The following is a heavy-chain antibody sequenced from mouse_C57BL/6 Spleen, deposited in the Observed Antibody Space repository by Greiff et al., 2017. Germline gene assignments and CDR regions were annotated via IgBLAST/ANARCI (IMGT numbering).Heavy chain of an antibody. CDR3: AVTGLGYFDV. Sequence: EVHLVESGGGLVKPGGSLKLSCAASGFTFSDYGMHWVRQAPEKGLEWVAYISSGSSTIYYADTVKGRFTISRDNAKNTLFLQMTSLKSEDTAIYYCAVTGLGYFDVWGTGTTVTVSS. CDR2: ISSGSSTI. J-gene: IGHJ1*03. D-gene: IGHD4-1*01. CDR1: GFTFSDYG. V-gene: IGHV5-17*01.